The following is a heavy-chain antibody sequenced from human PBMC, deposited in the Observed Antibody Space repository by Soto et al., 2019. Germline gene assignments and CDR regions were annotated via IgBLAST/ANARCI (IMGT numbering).Heavy chain of an antibody. Sequence: VEVCCKASGGTFSSYAITWVRLSPGQGLEWMGGIIPIFGTANSSQTFQGRVTITAAESTSTAYMELSSLRSEDTAVYYCARAYYDERSSYFDSWGQGTLLTVSS. V-gene: IGHV1-69*13. D-gene: IGHD3-16*01. CDR3: ARAYYDERSSYFDS. CDR2: IIPIFGTA. CDR1: GGTFSSYA. J-gene: IGHJ4*02.